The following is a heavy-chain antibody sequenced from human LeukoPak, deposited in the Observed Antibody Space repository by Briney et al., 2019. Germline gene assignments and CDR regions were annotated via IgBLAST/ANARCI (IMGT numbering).Heavy chain of an antibody. CDR2: ITASGTAM. D-gene: IGHD1-26*01. Sequence: GGSLRLSCAASGFTFSSYSMNWVRQAPGKGLEWVSHITASGTAMFYADSVKGRFTISRDNAKNSLYLQMNSLRDEDAAVYYCASSGSYRFDYWGQGTLVTVSS. CDR3: ASSGSYRFDY. V-gene: IGHV3-48*02. CDR1: GFTFSSYS. J-gene: IGHJ4*02.